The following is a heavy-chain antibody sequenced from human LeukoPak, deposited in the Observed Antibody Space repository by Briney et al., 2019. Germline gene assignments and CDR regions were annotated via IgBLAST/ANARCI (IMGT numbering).Heavy chain of an antibody. CDR1: GFTFSSYS. Sequence: GGSLRLSCAASGFTFSSYSMNWVRQAPGKGPEWVSSISSSRSYIYYADSVKGRFTISRDNAKNSLYLQMNSLRAEDTAVYYCARVWGCSSTSCYDAFDIWGQGTMVTVSS. CDR3: ARVWGCSSTSCYDAFDI. D-gene: IGHD2-2*01. V-gene: IGHV3-21*01. CDR2: ISSSRSYI. J-gene: IGHJ3*02.